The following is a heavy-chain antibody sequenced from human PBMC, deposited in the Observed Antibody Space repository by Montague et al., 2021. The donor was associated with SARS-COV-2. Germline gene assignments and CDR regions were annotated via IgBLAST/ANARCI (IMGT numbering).Heavy chain of an antibody. D-gene: IGHD2-2*01. CDR3: ARFAYRLLFIASYYGMDV. CDR2: ISHSGST. J-gene: IGHJ6*02. V-gene: IGHV4-34*01. CDR1: GGSFRGCY. Sequence: SETLSLTCAVYGGSFRGCYWRCFSQQPGKEVVWFVEISHSGSTNYNPSLKSRVTISIDTSKNQFSLKLSSVTAADTAVYYCARFAYRLLFIASYYGMDVWGQGTTVTVSS.